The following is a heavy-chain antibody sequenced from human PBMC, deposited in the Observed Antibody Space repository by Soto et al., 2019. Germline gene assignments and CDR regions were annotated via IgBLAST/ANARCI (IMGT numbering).Heavy chain of an antibody. J-gene: IGHJ6*02. CDR1: GFTFGADP. CDR3: TSCGVRGNCTNGVCRPGPYYYYYYGMDV. V-gene: IGHV3-49*04. CDR2: IRTKAYGGTT. D-gene: IGHD2-8*01. Sequence: AGGSQRLSCTASGFTFGADPMIWVRQAPGKGLEGVGFIRTKAYGGTTEYAASVKGRFTISRDDSKSIAYLQMNSLKTEDTAVYYCTSCGVRGNCTNGVCRPGPYYYYYYGMDVWGQGTTVTVSS.